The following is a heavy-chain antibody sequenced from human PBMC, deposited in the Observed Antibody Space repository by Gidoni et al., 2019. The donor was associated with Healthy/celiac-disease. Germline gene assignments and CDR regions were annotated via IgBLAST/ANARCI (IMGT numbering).Heavy chain of an antibody. Sequence: QVQLVQSGAEVKKPGSSVTVSCKASGGTFSSYAISWVRQAPGQGLEWMGGIIPIFGTANYAQKFQGRVTITADESTSTAYMELSSLRSEDTAVYYCAKRQYDSSGYDFDYWGQGTLVTVSS. CDR2: IIPIFGTA. D-gene: IGHD3-22*01. CDR3: AKRQYDSSGYDFDY. CDR1: GGTFSSYA. V-gene: IGHV1-69*01. J-gene: IGHJ4*02.